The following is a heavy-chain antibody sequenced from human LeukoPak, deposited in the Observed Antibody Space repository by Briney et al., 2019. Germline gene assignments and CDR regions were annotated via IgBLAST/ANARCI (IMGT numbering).Heavy chain of an antibody. V-gene: IGHV4-59*11. D-gene: IGHD2-21*02. J-gene: IGHJ2*01. CDR3: ARVVVTASPYWYFDL. Sequence: SETLSPTCTVSGGSISSHFWIWIRQPPGKQLEWIGYIYYSGSTNYNPSLKSRVTISVDTSKNQFSLKLSSVTAADTAVYYCARVVVTASPYWYFDLWGRGTLVTVSS. CDR2: IYYSGST. CDR1: GGSISSHF.